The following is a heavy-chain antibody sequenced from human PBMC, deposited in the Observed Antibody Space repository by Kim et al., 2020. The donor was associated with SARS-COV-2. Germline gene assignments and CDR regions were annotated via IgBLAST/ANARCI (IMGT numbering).Heavy chain of an antibody. J-gene: IGHJ6*02. D-gene: IGHD2-21*01. CDR2: IYYSGST. CDR1: GGSISSGGYY. Sequence: SETLSLTCTVSGGSISSGGYYWSWIRQHPGKGLEWIGYIYYSGSTYYNPSLKSRVTISVDTSKNQFSLKLSCVTAADTAVYYCARSNYCGGDCEVWYYYYGMDVWGQGTTVTVSS. CDR3: ARSNYCGGDCEVWYYYYGMDV. V-gene: IGHV4-31*03.